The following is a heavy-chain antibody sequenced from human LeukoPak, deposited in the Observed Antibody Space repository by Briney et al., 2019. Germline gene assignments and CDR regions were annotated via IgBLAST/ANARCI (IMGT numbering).Heavy chain of an antibody. D-gene: IGHD2-15*01. CDR3: ARDVQSSGGYNWFDP. V-gene: IGHV4-4*07. Sequence: SETLSLTCSVSGGSISSYYWSWIRQPAGKGLEWIGFVYTSGTTNYNPSLKSRVTMSIDTSKSQFSLKLISVTAADTAVYYCARDVQSSGGYNWFDPWGQGTLVTVSS. CDR2: VYTSGTT. CDR1: GGSISSYY. J-gene: IGHJ5*02.